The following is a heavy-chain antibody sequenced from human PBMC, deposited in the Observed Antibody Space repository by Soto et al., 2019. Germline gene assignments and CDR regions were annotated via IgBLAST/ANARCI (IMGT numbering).Heavy chain of an antibody. CDR2: IRSEAYGGTT. V-gene: IGHV3-49*03. Sequence: GGPLRLSCTASGFTLGVSEMRWFRQAPGKGLEWVGFIRSEAYGGTTEYAASVKGRFTISRDDSKSIAYLQMNSLKTEDTAVYYCTRGLFDSSGNKWFDPWGQGTLVTVSS. CDR3: TRGLFDSSGNKWFDP. J-gene: IGHJ5*02. CDR1: GFTLGVSE. D-gene: IGHD3-22*01.